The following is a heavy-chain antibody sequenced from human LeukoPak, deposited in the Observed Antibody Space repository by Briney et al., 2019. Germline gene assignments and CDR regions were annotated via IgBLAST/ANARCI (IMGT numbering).Heavy chain of an antibody. D-gene: IGHD7-27*01. V-gene: IGHV4-39*07. J-gene: IGHJ4*02. CDR1: GGSISSSSYY. CDR2: IYYSGST. CDR3: ARDLGQIDY. Sequence: SETLSLTCTVSGGSISSSSYYWGWIRQPPGKGLEWIGSIYYSGSTYYNPSLKSRVTISVDTSKNQFSLKLSSVTAADTAVYYCARDLGQIDYWGQGTLVTVSS.